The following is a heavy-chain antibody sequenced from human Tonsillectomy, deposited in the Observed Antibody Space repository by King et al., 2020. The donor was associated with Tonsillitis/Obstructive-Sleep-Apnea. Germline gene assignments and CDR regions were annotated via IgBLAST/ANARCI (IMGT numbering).Heavy chain of an antibody. D-gene: IGHD1-14*01. CDR3: AKDSTGPSAFDI. Sequence: VQLVESGGGVVQLGGSLSLSCAASGFTFDDYAMHWVRQAPGKGLEWVSLISGDGDTTYYTDSVKGRFTISRDNSKNSLYLQMNSLRTEDTALYYCAKDSTGPSAFDIWGQGTMVTVSS. CDR1: GFTFDDYA. J-gene: IGHJ3*02. CDR2: ISGDGDTT. V-gene: IGHV3-43*02.